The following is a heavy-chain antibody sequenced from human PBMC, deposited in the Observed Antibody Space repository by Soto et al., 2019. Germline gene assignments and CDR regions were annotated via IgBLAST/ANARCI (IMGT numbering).Heavy chain of an antibody. J-gene: IGHJ5*02. CDR3: ARDPNYYDSSGYHWFDP. V-gene: IGHV6-1*01. D-gene: IGHD3-22*01. CDR1: GDSVSSNSAA. CDR2: TYYRSKWYN. Sequence: SQTLSLTCAISGDSVSSNSAAWNWIRQSPSRGLEWPGRTYYRSKWYNDYAVSVKSRITINPDTSKNQFTLQLNSVTPEDTAVYYCARDPNYYDSSGYHWFDPWGQGTLVTVSS.